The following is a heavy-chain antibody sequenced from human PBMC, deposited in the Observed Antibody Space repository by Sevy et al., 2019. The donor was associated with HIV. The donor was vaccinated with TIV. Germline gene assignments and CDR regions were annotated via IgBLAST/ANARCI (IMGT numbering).Heavy chain of an antibody. J-gene: IGHJ4*02. V-gene: IGHV3-30-3*01. D-gene: IGHD6-19*01. Sequence: GGSLRLSCAASGFTFSSYAMHWVRQAPGKGLEWVEFISGDGSNKYYADPVKGRFTISRDNSKNTLYLQMNSLRAEDTAVYYCARRRYSSGWENFDYWGQGTLVTVSS. CDR3: ARRRYSSGWENFDY. CDR2: ISGDGSNK. CDR1: GFTFSSYA.